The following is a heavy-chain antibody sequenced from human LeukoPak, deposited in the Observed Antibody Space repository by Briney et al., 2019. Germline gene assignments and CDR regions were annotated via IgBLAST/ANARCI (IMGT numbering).Heavy chain of an antibody. Sequence: ASVKVSCKASGYTFTGYHMHWVRQAPGQGLEWMGWIDPNSGGTNYAQKFQGRVTMTRDTSISTAYMELSRLRSDDTAVYYCARDRRGLHLFDYWGQGTLVTVSS. CDR3: ARDRRGLHLFDY. CDR2: IDPNSGGT. CDR1: GYTFTGYH. D-gene: IGHD3-16*01. V-gene: IGHV1-2*02. J-gene: IGHJ4*02.